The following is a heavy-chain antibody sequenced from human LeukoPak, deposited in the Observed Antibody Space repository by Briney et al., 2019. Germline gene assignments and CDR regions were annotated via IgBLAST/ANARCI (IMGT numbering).Heavy chain of an antibody. D-gene: IGHD2-21*02. CDR1: GFMFSNER. CDR3: AKSDPPLPY. J-gene: IGHJ4*02. V-gene: IGHV3-74*01. CDR2: IDNDGSNP. Sequence: PGGSLRLSCAASGFMFSNERMHWVRQLPGKGLFWVSRIDNDGSNPTYVDSVKGRFTISRGNAKSTLYLHMNSLRPEDTGVYFCAKSDPPLPYWGQGTLVTVSS.